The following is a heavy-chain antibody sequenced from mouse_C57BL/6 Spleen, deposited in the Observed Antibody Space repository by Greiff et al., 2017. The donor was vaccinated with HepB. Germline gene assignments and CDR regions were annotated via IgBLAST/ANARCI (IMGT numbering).Heavy chain of an antibody. CDR3: ARGGWGNYEMDY. Sequence: EVQLVESGPGMVKPSQSLSLTCTVTGYSITSGYDWHWIRHFPGNKLEWMGYISYSGSTNYNPSLKSRISITHDTSKNHFFLKLNSVTTEDTATYYCARGGWGNYEMDYWGQGTSVTVSS. CDR1: GYSITSGYD. D-gene: IGHD2-1*01. J-gene: IGHJ4*01. CDR2: ISYSGST. V-gene: IGHV3-1*01.